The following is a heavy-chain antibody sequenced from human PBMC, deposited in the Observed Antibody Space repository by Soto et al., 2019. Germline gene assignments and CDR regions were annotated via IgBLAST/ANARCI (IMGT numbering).Heavy chain of an antibody. CDR2: LYSSGVS. CDR1: GHSITGYY. V-gene: IGHV4-4*07. Sequence: QVRLRESGPGLVKPSATLSLTCTVSGHSITGYYWNWIRQPAGKGLEWIGRLYSSGVSAYDPSLASRVTMSLDTSRNQFFLNVTSVSAADTAVYDWAREGSGSSIGDWGRGTLVTVSS. J-gene: IGHJ4*02. CDR3: AREGSGSSIGD. D-gene: IGHD3-10*01.